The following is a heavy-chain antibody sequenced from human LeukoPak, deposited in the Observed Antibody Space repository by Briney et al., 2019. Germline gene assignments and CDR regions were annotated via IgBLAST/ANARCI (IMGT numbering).Heavy chain of an antibody. V-gene: IGHV3-23*01. CDR2: IGGSGDGT. CDR3: AKDRGPYIGIANNWVDP. CDR1: GFTLRIYE. J-gene: IGHJ5*02. Sequence: SGGSLRLSCAASGFTLRIYEMNWVRQAPGKGPEWVCGIGGSGDGTYYADFVRGRSSISRDNSKATVYLQMNSLRAEDTAIYYCAKDRGPYIGIANNWVDPCSKGTLVTVSS. D-gene: IGHD1-26*01.